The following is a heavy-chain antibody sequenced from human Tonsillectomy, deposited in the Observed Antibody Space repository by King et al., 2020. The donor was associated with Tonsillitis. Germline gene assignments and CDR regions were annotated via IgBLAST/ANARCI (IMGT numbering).Heavy chain of an antibody. CDR1: GDSISSGDYY. CDR2: IYYSGST. Sequence: QLQESGPGLVKPSQTLSLTCNVSGDSISSGDYYWSWIRQPPGKGLEWIGYIYYSGSTYNNPSLRSRVAISVDTSKNQFSLKLSSVTAADTAVYYCARVRVVVTAAKPDFDYWGQGTLVTVPS. D-gene: IGHD2-2*01. CDR3: ARVRVVVTAAKPDFDY. J-gene: IGHJ4*02. V-gene: IGHV4-30-4*01.